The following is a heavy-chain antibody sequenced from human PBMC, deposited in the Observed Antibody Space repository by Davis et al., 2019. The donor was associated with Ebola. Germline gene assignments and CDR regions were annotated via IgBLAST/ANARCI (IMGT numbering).Heavy chain of an antibody. V-gene: IGHV3-23*01. CDR2: ISGSGGST. J-gene: IGHJ4*02. Sequence: GESLKISCAASGFTFSSYWMSWVRQAPGKGLEWVSAISGSGGSTYYADSVKGRFTISRDNSKNTLYLQMNSLRAEDTAVYYCAKDRKGSYWGQGTLVTVSS. CDR3: AKDRKGSY. CDR1: GFTFSSYW. D-gene: IGHD3-10*01.